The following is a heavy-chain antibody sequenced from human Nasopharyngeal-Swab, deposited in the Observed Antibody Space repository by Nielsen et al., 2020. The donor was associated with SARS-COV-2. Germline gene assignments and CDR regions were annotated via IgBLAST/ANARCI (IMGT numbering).Heavy chain of an antibody. D-gene: IGHD3-3*01. CDR2: INPSGGST. J-gene: IGHJ3*02. CDR3: AGDYDFWSGYYTGGAFDI. V-gene: IGHV1-46*01. Sequence: WVRQAPGQGLEWMGIINPSGGSTSYAQKFQGRVTMTRDTSTSTVYLELSSLRSDDTAVYYCAGDYDFWSGYYTGGAFDIWGQGTMVTVSS.